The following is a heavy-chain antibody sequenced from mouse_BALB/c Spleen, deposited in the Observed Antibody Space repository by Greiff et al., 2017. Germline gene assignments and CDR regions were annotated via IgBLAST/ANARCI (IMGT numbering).Heavy chain of an antibody. CDR2: ISSGGSYT. D-gene: IGHD2-1*01. J-gene: IGHJ2*01. Sequence: EVKVEESGGGLVKPGGSLKLSCAASGFTFSSYAMSWVRQSPEKRLEWVAEISSGGSYTYYPDTVTGRFTISRDNAKNTLYLEMSSLRSEDTAMYYCARDYGNYYFDYWGQGTTLTVSS. CDR3: ARDYGNYYFDY. CDR1: GFTFSSYA. V-gene: IGHV5-9-4*01.